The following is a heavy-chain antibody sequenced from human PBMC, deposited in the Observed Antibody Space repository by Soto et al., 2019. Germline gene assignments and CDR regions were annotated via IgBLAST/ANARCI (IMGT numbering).Heavy chain of an antibody. Sequence: QVQLVQSGAEVKKPGSSVKVSCKASGGTFSSYAISWVRQAPGQGLEWMGGIIPIFGTANYAQKFQGRVTIPADESTSTAYMELSSLRSEDTAVYYCAKVAPGGQDYGDYVPFDPWGQGTLVTVSS. V-gene: IGHV1-69*01. CDR2: IIPIFGTA. CDR1: GGTFSSYA. J-gene: IGHJ5*02. CDR3: AKVAPGGQDYGDYVPFDP. D-gene: IGHD4-17*01.